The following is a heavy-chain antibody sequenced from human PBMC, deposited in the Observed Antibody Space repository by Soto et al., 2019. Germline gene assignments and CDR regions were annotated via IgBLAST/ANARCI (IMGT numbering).Heavy chain of an antibody. V-gene: IGHV3-64D*08. CDR2: INSDGSKT. J-gene: IGHJ5*02. Sequence: GGSLRLSCSASGFTFSSYAMHWVRQAPGKGLEYVSAINSDGSKTFYPDSVKGRFTISRDNSKNTLYLQLSSLRVDDAAVYFCLRRFDPWGQGTLVTVSS. CDR3: LRRFDP. CDR1: GFTFSSYA.